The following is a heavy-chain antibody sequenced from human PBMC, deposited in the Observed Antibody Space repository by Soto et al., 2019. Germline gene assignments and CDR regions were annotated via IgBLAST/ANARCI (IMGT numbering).Heavy chain of an antibody. CDR2: IYHSGST. V-gene: IGHV4-31*03. J-gene: IGHJ4*02. CDR3: ARMSGTYYGPDY. CDR1: NASITSSGYY. Sequence: QVQLQESGPRLVEASQTLSLTCTVSNASITSSGYYWSWVRQPPGKRLEWIGYIYHSGSTFYSPSLQRRLTMSVDTSKNQFSLTLRSVTAADTAVYHCARMSGTYYGPDYWGQGTLVTVSS. D-gene: IGHD1-26*01.